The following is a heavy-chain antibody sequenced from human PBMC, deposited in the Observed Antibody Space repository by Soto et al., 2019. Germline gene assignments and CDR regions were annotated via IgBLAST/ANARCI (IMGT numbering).Heavy chain of an antibody. V-gene: IGHV3-21*06. D-gene: IGHD5-18*01. CDR1: PVPFSSYR. CDR2: ISSSSHT. J-gene: IGHJ4*02. Sequence: GPMIHACPAGPVPFSSYRMNWVRQAPGKGLEWVSSISSSSHTYYADSVKGRFTISRDNARSSLYLQMDSLRVDDTAVYYCARGGYGPRGYHCGQGNRVTVS. CDR3: ARGGYGPRGYH.